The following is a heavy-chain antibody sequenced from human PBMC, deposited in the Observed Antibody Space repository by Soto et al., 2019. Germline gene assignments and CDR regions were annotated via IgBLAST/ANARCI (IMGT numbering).Heavy chain of an antibody. CDR1: GFTFSDYY. CDR2: ISSSSSYT. V-gene: IGHV3-11*06. Sequence: QVQLVESGGGLVKPGGSLRLSCAASGFTFSDYYMSWIRQAPGKGLEWVSYISSSSSYTNYADSVKGRFTISRDNAKNSLYLQMNSLRAEDTAVYYCASSGMDYEPRFDYWGQGTLVTVSS. CDR3: ASSGMDYEPRFDY. D-gene: IGHD3-16*01. J-gene: IGHJ4*02.